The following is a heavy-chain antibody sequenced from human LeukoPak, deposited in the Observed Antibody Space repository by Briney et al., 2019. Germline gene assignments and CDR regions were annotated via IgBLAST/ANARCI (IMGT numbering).Heavy chain of an antibody. J-gene: IGHJ4*02. Sequence: SETLSLTCAVYGGSFSDYYWSWIRQPAGKGLEWIGRIYTSGSTTYNPSLKSRVTMSVDTSKNHFSLKLNSVTAADTAVYYCARGFRGPNFDYWGQGTLVTVSS. V-gene: IGHV4-59*10. CDR3: ARGFRGPNFDY. CDR1: GGSFSDYY. CDR2: IYTSGST. D-gene: IGHD3-10*01.